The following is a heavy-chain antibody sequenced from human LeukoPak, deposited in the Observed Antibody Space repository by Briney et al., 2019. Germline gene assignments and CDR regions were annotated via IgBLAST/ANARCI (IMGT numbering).Heavy chain of an antibody. CDR3: ANGNGQRFFEWLHETYFDY. CDR2: ISYDGSNE. J-gene: IGHJ4*02. V-gene: IGHV3-30*18. Sequence: PGRSLRLSCAASGFTFSNYGMHWVRQAPGKGLEWVAVISYDGSNEYYVDSVKGRFTLSRDNSENTLYLQMNSLRAEDTAVYYCANGNGQRFFEWLHETYFDYWGQGTLVTVSS. CDR1: GFTFSNYG. D-gene: IGHD3-3*01.